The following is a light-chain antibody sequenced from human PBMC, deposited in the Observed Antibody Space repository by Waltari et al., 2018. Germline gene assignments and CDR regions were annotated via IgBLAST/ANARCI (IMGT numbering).Light chain of an antibody. Sequence: IQLTQSPSLLSASVGDRVTITCRASQDISNYLGWYQQKPGKAPNFLIYAASTLQSGVPSRFSGSGSGTEFTLTISSLQPEDFATYYCQQVNGYPLTFGGGTKVEIK. CDR1: QDISNY. CDR3: QQVNGYPLT. CDR2: AAS. V-gene: IGKV1-9*01. J-gene: IGKJ4*01.